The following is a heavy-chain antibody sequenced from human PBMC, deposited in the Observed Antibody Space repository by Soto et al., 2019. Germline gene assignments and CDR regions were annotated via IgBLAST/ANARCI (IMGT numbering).Heavy chain of an antibody. J-gene: IGHJ4*02. D-gene: IGHD2-2*01. Sequence: PSETLSLTCTVSGGSVSSGSYHWSWIRQHPGKGLEWIGYIHYGGSPYYNPSLKSRVTMSIDTSKNQFSLNLSSVTAADTAVYFCARVPFGDYQLLSYFDYWGQGTLVTVSS. CDR2: IHYGGSP. V-gene: IGHV4-31*03. CDR1: GGSVSSGSYH. CDR3: ARVPFGDYQLLSYFDY.